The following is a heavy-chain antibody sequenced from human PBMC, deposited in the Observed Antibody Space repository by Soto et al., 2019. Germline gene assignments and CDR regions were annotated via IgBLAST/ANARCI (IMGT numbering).Heavy chain of an antibody. J-gene: IGHJ4*02. Sequence: GGSLRLSCAASGFSFSTYGMHWVRQVPGKGLEWVAVIWYDGNTKYYVDSVRGRFTISRDNSNNTLYLQMDNLRAEDTAVYYCARDNRTYCGVDCYFSGLDFWGQGTLVTVSS. CDR2: IWYDGNTK. V-gene: IGHV3-33*01. CDR1: GFSFSTYG. CDR3: ARDNRTYCGVDCYFSGLDF. D-gene: IGHD2-21*02.